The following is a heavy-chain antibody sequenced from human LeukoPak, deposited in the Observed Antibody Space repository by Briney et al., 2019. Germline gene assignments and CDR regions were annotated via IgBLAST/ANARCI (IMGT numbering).Heavy chain of an antibody. V-gene: IGHV4-34*01. Sequence: SETLSLTCAVYGESFSANYWTWIRQSPGKGLEWIGEINYSGTTNYNPSLKSRVIISADTSKNQFSLKLNSVTAADTAVYYCARDCLERGGSCDWGQGTLVIVSS. J-gene: IGHJ4*02. D-gene: IGHD3-3*01. CDR3: ARDCLERGGSCD. CDR1: GESFSANY. CDR2: INYSGTT.